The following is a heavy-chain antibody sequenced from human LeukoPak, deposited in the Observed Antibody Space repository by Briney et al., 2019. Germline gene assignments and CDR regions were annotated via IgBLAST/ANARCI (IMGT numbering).Heavy chain of an antibody. CDR3: ASSQDLGGSHDY. Sequence: SETLSLTCTVSGGSISSGGYYWSWIRQPPGKGLEWIGYIYHSGSTYYNPSLKSRVTISVDRSKNQFSLKLSSVTAADTAVYYCASSQDLGGSHDYWGQGTLVTVSS. V-gene: IGHV4-30-2*01. CDR1: GGSISSGGYY. J-gene: IGHJ4*02. D-gene: IGHD3-16*01. CDR2: IYHSGST.